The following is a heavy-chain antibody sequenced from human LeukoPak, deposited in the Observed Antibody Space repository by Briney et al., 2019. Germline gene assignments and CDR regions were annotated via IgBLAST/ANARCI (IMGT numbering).Heavy chain of an antibody. D-gene: IGHD6-19*01. CDR1: GGSISSSSYY. V-gene: IGHV4-39*01. CDR3: ARTSGERGIAVADIDY. J-gene: IGHJ4*02. CDR2: IYYSGST. Sequence: SETLSLTCAVSGGSISSSSYYWGWIRQHPGKGLEWIGSIYYSGSTYYNPSLKSRVTISVDTSKNQFSLKLSSVTAADTAVYYCARTSGERGIAVADIDYWGQGTLVTVSS.